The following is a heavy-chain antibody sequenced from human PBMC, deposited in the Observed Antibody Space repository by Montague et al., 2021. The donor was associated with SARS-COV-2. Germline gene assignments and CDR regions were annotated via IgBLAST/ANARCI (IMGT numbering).Heavy chain of an antibody. Sequence: PALVKPTQTLTLTCTFSGFSLSTSGMCVSWIRQPPGKALEWLTLIDWDDDKCYSPSLKTRLTISKDTSKNQVVLTMTNMDPVDTATYYCARSYGTTGLTRDFDYWGQGTLVTVSS. J-gene: IGHJ4*02. CDR3: ARSYGTTGLTRDFDY. CDR1: GFSLSTSGMC. V-gene: IGHV2-70*01. CDR2: IDWDDDK. D-gene: IGHD4-23*01.